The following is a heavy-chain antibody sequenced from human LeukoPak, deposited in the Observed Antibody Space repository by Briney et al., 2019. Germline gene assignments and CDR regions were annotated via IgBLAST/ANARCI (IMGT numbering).Heavy chain of an antibody. CDR2: MGPDSGNK. V-gene: IGHV1-8*03. J-gene: IGHJ4*02. Sequence: ASVKVSCKASGYTFTTYDIYWVRQATGQGLEWMGGMGPDSGNKGYAQKFQGRVTITRNNSISTAFMELSGLRSEDTGVYYCARGPGAIRLWGQGTLVTVSS. CDR3: ARGPGAIRL. D-gene: IGHD3-10*01. CDR1: GYTFTTYD.